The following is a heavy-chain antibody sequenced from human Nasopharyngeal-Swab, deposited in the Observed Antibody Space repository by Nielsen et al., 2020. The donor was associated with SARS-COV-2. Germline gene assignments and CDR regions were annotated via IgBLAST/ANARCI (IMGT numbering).Heavy chain of an antibody. CDR3: ARGNYYDSSGYSYYFDD. J-gene: IGHJ4*02. CDR2: IYHSGST. V-gene: IGHV4-4*02. Sequence: SETLSLTCAVSGGSISSSNWWTCVRQPPGKGLQWIGEIYHSGSTNYNPSLKSRVTISVDKSKDQFSLKLSSVTAADTAVYYCARGNYYDSSGYSYYFDDWGQGSLVTGSS. CDR1: GGSISSSNW. D-gene: IGHD3-22*01.